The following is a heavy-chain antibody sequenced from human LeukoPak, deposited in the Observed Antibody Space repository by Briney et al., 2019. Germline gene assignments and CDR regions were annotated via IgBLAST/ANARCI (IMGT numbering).Heavy chain of an antibody. J-gene: IGHJ5*02. CDR3: TTDLVVVPAAAAGENWFDP. D-gene: IGHD2-2*01. CDR1: GFTFSNAW. CDR2: IKSKTEGCTT. Sequence: GGSLRLSCAASGFTFSNAWMSWVRQAPGKGLEWVGRIKSKTEGCTTDFAAPVKGRCTISRADSKNTLYLQMNSLKTEDTAVYYCTTDLVVVPAAAAGENWFDPWGQGTLVTVSS. V-gene: IGHV3-15*01.